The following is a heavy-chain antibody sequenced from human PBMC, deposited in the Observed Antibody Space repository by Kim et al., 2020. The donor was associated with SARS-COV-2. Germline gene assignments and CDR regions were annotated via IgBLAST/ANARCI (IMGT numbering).Heavy chain of an antibody. V-gene: IGHV4-59*13. CDR3: ARDSGVLWFGEGPGYYYYYGMDV. CDR1: GGSISSYY. Sequence: SETLSLTCTVSGGSISSYYWSWIRQPPGKGLEWIGYIYYSGSTNYNPSLKSRVTISVDTSKNQFSLKLSSVTAADTAVYYCARDSGVLWFGEGPGYYYYYGMDVWGQGTTVTVSS. D-gene: IGHD3-10*01. J-gene: IGHJ6*02. CDR2: IYYSGST.